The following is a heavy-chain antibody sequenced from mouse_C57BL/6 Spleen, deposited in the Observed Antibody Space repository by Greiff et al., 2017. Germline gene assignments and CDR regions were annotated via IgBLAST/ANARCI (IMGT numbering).Heavy chain of an antibody. Sequence: VQLQQSGAELMKPGASVKLSCKATGYTFTGYWIEWVKQRPGNGLEWIGEILPGSGSTYYNEKFKGKATFTADTSSNTAYIQLSSLTTEDSAIYDCSRGYYDYGEAWFAYWGQGALVTVSA. CDR1: GYTFTGYW. V-gene: IGHV1-9*01. CDR3: SRGYYDYGEAWFAY. CDR2: ILPGSGST. D-gene: IGHD2-4*01. J-gene: IGHJ3*01.